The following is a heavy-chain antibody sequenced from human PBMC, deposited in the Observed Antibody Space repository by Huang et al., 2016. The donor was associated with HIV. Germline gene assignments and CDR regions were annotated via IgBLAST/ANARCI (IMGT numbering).Heavy chain of an antibody. Sequence: QMQLVQSGPEGKKPGTSVKVSCRTSGFTFTASAVQWVRQPRGQRLEWIGWIVVGSDKTDYERSFQDRVTITTDKSTETAYMELRSLRSEDTAVYYCAADPGASGSYDNGRYYYYGMDVWGQGTTVTVSS. V-gene: IGHV1-58*01. J-gene: IGHJ6*02. CDR2: IVVGSDKT. D-gene: IGHD3-10*01. CDR1: GFTFTASA. CDR3: AADPGASGSYDNGRYYYYGMDV.